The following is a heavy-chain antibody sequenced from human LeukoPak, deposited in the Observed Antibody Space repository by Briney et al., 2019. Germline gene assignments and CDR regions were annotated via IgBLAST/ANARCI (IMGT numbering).Heavy chain of an antibody. Sequence: PSETLSLTCTVSGGSISSSSSYWGWIRQPPGKGLEWIVSIYYSGSTYYNPSLKSRVTISVDTSKNQFSLKLSSVTAADTAVYYCARGRRRLLWFGESYDAFDIWGQGTMVTVSS. J-gene: IGHJ3*02. CDR3: ARGRRRLLWFGESYDAFDI. D-gene: IGHD3-10*01. CDR1: GGSISSSSSY. V-gene: IGHV4-39*07. CDR2: IYYSGST.